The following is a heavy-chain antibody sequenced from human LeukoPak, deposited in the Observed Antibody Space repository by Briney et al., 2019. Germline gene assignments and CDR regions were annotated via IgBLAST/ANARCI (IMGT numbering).Heavy chain of an antibody. D-gene: IGHD5-24*01. CDR1: GGSFSGYY. J-gene: IGHJ4*02. V-gene: IGHV4-34*01. CDR2: INHSGST. Sequence: PSETLSLTCAVYGGSFSGYYWSWIRQPPGKGLEWIGEINHSGSTNYNPSLKSRVTISVDTSKNQFSLKLSSVTAADTAVYYCARDGPAAGHAFDYWGQGTLVTVSS. CDR3: ARDGPAAGHAFDY.